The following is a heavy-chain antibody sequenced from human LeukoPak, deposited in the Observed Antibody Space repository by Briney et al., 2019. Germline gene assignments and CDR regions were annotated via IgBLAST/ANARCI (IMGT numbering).Heavy chain of an antibody. D-gene: IGHD3-3*01. V-gene: IGHV3-74*01. CDR3: ARGNRRPIFGVVIPTRPNWFDP. J-gene: IGHJ5*02. CDR1: GFILSGYW. CDR2: NNGDGSTT. Sequence: PGGSLRLSCVASGFILSGYWMYWVRQAPGKGLMYISRNNGDGSTTNYADSVKGRFTISRDNSKNTLYLQMNSLRAEDTAVYYCARGNRRPIFGVVIPTRPNWFDPWGQGTLVTVSS.